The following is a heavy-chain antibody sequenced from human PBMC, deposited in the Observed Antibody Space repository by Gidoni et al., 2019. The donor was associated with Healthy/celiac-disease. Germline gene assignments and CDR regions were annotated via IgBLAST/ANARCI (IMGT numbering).Heavy chain of an antibody. V-gene: IGHV3-7*03. D-gene: IGHD3-10*01. CDR2: IKQDGSEK. Sequence: EVQLVESGGGLVQPGGCLRLSCAASGFTFSSYWMSWVRQAPGKGLEWVANIKQDGSEKYYGDSVKGRFTISRDNAKNSLYLQMNSLRAEDTAVYYCAREVRGSIEPDYAVDIWGQGTMVTVSS. CDR1: GFTFSSYW. J-gene: IGHJ3*02. CDR3: AREVRGSIEPDYAVDI.